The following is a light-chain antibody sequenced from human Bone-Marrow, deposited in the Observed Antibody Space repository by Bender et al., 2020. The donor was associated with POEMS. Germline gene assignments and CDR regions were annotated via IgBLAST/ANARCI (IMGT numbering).Light chain of an antibody. V-gene: IGLV2-14*01. Sequence: QSALTQPASVSGSPGQSITISCTGTNSDIGTYNYVSWYQQHPGQAPKLLIYDVNNRPSGVSNRFSGSKSGNTASLTISGLQAEDEAEFYCSSYSRRSTSVVFGGGTKVTVL. CDR2: DVN. CDR1: NSDIGTYNY. J-gene: IGLJ2*01. CDR3: SSYSRRSTSVV.